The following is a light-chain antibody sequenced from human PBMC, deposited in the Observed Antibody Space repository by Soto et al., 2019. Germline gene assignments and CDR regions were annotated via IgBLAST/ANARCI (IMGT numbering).Light chain of an antibody. J-gene: IGKJ1*01. Sequence: EIVLTQSPGTLSLSPGERATLXXRASQSVSSNNLAWYQQKPGQAPRXXIYGASTRATGVPPRFSGSGSGTEFTLTISSLQSEDFAVYYCQKFNKWPWTFGQGTKVDIK. V-gene: IGKV3-15*01. CDR1: QSVSSN. CDR2: GAS. CDR3: QKFNKWPWT.